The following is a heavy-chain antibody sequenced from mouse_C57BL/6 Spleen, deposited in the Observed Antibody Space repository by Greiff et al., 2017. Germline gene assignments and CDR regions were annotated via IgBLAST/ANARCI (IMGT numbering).Heavy chain of an antibody. D-gene: IGHD4-1*01. CDR3: ARDPNRDYFDY. CDR1: GYTFTSYW. CDR2: IDPSDSYT. V-gene: IGHV1-69*01. Sequence: QVQLQQPGAELVMPGASVKLSCKASGYTFTSYWMHWVKQRPGQGLEWIGEIDPSDSYTNYNQKFKGKSTLTVDKSSSTAYMQLSSLTSEDSAVYYCARDPNRDYFDYWGQDTTLTVSS. J-gene: IGHJ2*01.